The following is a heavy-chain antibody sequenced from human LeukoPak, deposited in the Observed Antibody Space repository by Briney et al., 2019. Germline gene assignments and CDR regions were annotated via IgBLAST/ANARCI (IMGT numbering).Heavy chain of an antibody. CDR2: IVVGSGNT. D-gene: IGHD1-1*01. Sequence: ASVKVSCKASGFTFTSSAVQWVRQARGQRLEWIGWIVVGSGNTNYAQKFQERVTITRDMSTSTAYMELSSLRSEDTAVYYCARGRRVDLEPRIFDYWGQGTLVTVSS. CDR3: ARGRRVDLEPRIFDY. J-gene: IGHJ4*02. V-gene: IGHV1-58*01. CDR1: GFTFTSSA.